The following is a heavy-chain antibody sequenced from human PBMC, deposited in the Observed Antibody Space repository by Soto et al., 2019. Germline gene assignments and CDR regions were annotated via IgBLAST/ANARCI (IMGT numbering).Heavy chain of an antibody. CDR3: ARDICCYGDYYFDY. J-gene: IGHJ4*02. D-gene: IGHD4-17*01. V-gene: IGHV1-69*08. CDR2: IIPIIGIA. Sequence: QVQLVQSGAEVKKPGSSVKVSCKASGGTFSSYTISWVRQAPGQGLEWMGRIIPIIGIANYAQKFQGRVTSTADKSTSTAEMELSSRRSEDTAVKYCARDICCYGDYYFDYWGQGTMVTVSS. CDR1: GGTFSSYT.